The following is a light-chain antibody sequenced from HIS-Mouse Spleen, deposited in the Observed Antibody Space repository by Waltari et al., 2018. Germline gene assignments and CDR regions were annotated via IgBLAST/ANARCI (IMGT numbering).Light chain of an antibody. J-gene: IGKJ1*01. CDR3: QQYSSSPQT. CDR2: GAS. Sequence: EIVLTQSPGTLSLSPGERATLSCRASQSVSSSYLAWYQQKPGQAPRLLIYGASSRPTGIPDRFSGSGSGTDFTLTISRLEPEDFAVYYCQQYSSSPQTFGQGTKVEIK. CDR1: QSVSSSY. V-gene: IGKV3-20*01.